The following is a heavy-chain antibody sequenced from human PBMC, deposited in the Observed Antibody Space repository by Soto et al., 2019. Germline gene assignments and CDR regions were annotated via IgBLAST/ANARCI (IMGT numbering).Heavy chain of an antibody. V-gene: IGHV6-1*01. CDR2: TYYRSKWYN. Sequence: QTLSVTCVISGDSVSSNSAAWNWIRQSPSRGLEWLGRTYYRSKWYNDYAVSVKSRITINPDTSKNQFSLQLNSVTPEDTAVYYCARGSHCSTTSCYMHPYYFAYCGPRTLVILSS. D-gene: IGHD2-2*02. J-gene: IGHJ4*02. CDR3: ARGSHCSTTSCYMHPYYFAY. CDR1: GDSVSSNSAA.